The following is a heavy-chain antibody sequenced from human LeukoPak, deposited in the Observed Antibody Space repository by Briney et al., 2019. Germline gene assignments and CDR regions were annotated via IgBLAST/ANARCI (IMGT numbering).Heavy chain of an antibody. CDR3: AAGLNDYGDYDLDY. Sequence: SGTLSLTCAVSGVSISSSNWWSWVRQPPGKGLEWIGEIYHSGSTNYNPSLKSRVTISVDKSKNQFSLKLSSVTAADTAVYYCAAGLNDYGDYDLDYWGQGTLVTVSS. CDR2: IYHSGST. D-gene: IGHD4-17*01. J-gene: IGHJ4*02. CDR1: GVSISSSNW. V-gene: IGHV4-4*02.